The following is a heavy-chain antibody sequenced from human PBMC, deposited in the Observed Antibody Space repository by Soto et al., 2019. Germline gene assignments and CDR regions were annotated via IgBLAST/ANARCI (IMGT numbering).Heavy chain of an antibody. V-gene: IGHV1-8*01. Sequence: QVRLVQSGAEVKKPGASVKVSCKASGYTFTSYDINWVRQATGQGLEWMGWMNPNSGNTGYAQKFQGRVTMTRNTSISTAYMELSSLSSEDTAVYYCGRARYYYGSGSLDVWGQGTTVTVSS. D-gene: IGHD3-10*01. J-gene: IGHJ6*02. CDR3: GRARYYYGSGSLDV. CDR2: MNPNSGNT. CDR1: GYTFTSYD.